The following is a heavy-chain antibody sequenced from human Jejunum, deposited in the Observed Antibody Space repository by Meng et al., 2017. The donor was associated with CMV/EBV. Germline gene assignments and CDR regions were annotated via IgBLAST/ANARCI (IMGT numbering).Heavy chain of an antibody. J-gene: IGHJ2*01. D-gene: IGHD3-22*01. CDR3: AHEKGDRGSSGYYWYFDL. Sequence: QITLKQSGPTLVKPTPTLTLTRTVAGFSLTTSGVGVGWIRQPPGKALEGLAVIFWNDDKLYSPSLKSRLTITKDTSKNQVVLTMTNMDPVDTATYYCAHEKGDRGSSGYYWYFDLWGRGTLGTVSA. V-gene: IGHV2-5*01. CDR2: IFWNDDK. CDR1: GFSLTTSGVG.